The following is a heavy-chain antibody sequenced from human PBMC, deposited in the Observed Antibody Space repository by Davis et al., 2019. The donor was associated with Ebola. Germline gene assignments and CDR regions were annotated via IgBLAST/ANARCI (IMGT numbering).Heavy chain of an antibody. CDR1: GYTFTSYG. CDR3: ARDLVDYDSSGYWDY. J-gene: IGHJ4*02. CDR2: ISAYNGNT. V-gene: IGHV1-18*01. Sequence: AASVTVSCKASGYTFTSYGISWVRQAPGQGLEWMGWISAYNGNTNYAQKLQGRVTMTTDTSTSTAYMELRSLRSDDTAVYYCARDLVDYDSSGYWDYWGQGTLVTVSS. D-gene: IGHD3-22*01.